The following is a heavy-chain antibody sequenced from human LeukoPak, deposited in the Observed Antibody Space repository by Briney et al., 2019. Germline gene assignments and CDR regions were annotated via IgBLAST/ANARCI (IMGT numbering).Heavy chain of an antibody. V-gene: IGHV4-59*01. CDR3: ARGSYCGGDCYPGPCYFDY. D-gene: IGHD2-21*02. Sequence: SETLSLTCTVSGGSISSYYWSWIRQTPGKGLEWIGHIYYSGSTNYNPSLRSRVTISVDTSKNQFSLKLSSVTAADTAVYYCARGSYCGGDCYPGPCYFDYWGQGTLVTVSS. J-gene: IGHJ4*02. CDR1: GGSISSYY. CDR2: IYYSGST.